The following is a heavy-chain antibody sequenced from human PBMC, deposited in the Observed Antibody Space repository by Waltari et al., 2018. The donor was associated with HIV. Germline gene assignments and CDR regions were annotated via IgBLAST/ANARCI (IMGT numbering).Heavy chain of an antibody. CDR1: DFSISSGHY. CDR2: VFHSGST. CDR3: ARQPAPDSTWFQIYFDY. J-gene: IGHJ4*02. Sequence: QVQLQESGPGLVKPSDTLSLTCAVSDFSISSGHYWGWSRQSPGKGLEWFGSVFHSGSTFYKPSFKSRVSISVDTSKNQFSLKLTSVTAADTAVYYCARQPAPDSTWFQIYFDYWGQGTVVTVSS. D-gene: IGHD6-13*01. V-gene: IGHV4-38-2*01.